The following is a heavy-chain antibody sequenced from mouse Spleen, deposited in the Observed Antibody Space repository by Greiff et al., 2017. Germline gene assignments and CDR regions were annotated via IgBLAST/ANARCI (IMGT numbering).Heavy chain of an antibody. CDR3: ARIYGNYWYFDV. D-gene: IGHD2-1*01. J-gene: IGHJ1*01. V-gene: IGHV2-4-1*01. Sequence: VKLVESGPGLVAPSQSLSITCTVSGFSLTNYAVHWVRQSPGKGLEWLGVIWSDGSTDYNAAFISRLSISKDNSKSQVFFKMNSLQADDTAIYYCARIYGNYWYFDVWGAGTTVTVSS. CDR2: IWSDGST. CDR1: GFSLTNYA.